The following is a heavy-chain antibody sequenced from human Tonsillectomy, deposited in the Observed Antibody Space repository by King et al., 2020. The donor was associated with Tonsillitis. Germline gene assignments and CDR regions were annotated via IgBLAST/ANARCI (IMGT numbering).Heavy chain of an antibody. D-gene: IGHD3-9*01. CDR1: GYNFTNYY. V-gene: IGHV5-51*01. CDR2: IYHDDSDT. J-gene: IGHJ4*02. CDR3: AGIGVSGFDV. Sequence: VQLVESGAEVKKPGESLKISCKGSGYNFTNYYIGWVRQLPGNGLEYMGNIYHDDSDTRYSTSFQGQVTISADKSISTAYLQWSRLKASDTAMYYCAGIGVSGFDVWGQGTLLIVSS.